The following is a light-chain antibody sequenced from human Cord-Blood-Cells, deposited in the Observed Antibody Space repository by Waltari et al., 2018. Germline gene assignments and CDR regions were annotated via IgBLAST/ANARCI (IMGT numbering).Light chain of an antibody. V-gene: IGLV2-14*03. CDR2: DVS. CDR1: SSDVGGYTY. Sequence: QSALTQPASVSGSPGPSITSSCTGTSSDVGGYTYVSWYQQHPGKAPKLMIYDVSNRPSGVSNRFSGSKSGNTAALTISGLQAEDEADYYCSSYTSSSTWVFGGGTKLTVL. J-gene: IGLJ3*02. CDR3: SSYTSSSTWV.